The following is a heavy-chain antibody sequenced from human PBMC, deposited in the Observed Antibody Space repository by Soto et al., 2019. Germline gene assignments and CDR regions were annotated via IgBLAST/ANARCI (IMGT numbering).Heavy chain of an antibody. D-gene: IGHD6-19*01. Sequence: ASVKVSCKASGYTFTGYAMHWVRQAPGQRLEWMGWINAGNGNTKYSQKFQGRVTITRDTSASTAYTDLSSLRTEDTAVYYCARAVAVPADFDYWGQGTLVTVSS. CDR2: INAGNGNT. J-gene: IGHJ4*02. V-gene: IGHV1-3*01. CDR3: ARAVAVPADFDY. CDR1: GYTFTGYA.